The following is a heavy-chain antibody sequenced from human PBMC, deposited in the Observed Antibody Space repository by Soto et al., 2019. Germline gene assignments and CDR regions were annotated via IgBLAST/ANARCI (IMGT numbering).Heavy chain of an antibody. CDR1: GFTFSSYG. Sequence: QVQLVESGGGVVQPGRSLRLSCAASGFTFSSYGMHWVRQAPGKGLEWVAVISYDGSNKYYADSVKGRFTISRDNSKNTLYLQMNSLRAEDTAVYYCAKSPGEQQLVYNYGMDVWGQGTTVTVSS. CDR3: AKSPGEQQLVYNYGMDV. J-gene: IGHJ6*02. D-gene: IGHD6-13*01. CDR2: ISYDGSNK. V-gene: IGHV3-30*18.